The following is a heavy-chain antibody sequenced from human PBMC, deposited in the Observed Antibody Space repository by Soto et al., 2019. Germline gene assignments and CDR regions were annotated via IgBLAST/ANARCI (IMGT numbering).Heavy chain of an antibody. V-gene: IGHV3-23*01. Sequence: GGSLRLSCAASGFIFSSYAMSWVRQAPGKGLEWVSAISGSGGSTYYADSVKGRFTISRDNSKNTLYLQMNSLRAEDTAVYYCAKDRAAASNYGPNWFDPWGQGTLVTVSS. CDR3: AKDRAAASNYGPNWFDP. D-gene: IGHD6-13*01. CDR2: ISGSGGST. CDR1: GFIFSSYA. J-gene: IGHJ5*02.